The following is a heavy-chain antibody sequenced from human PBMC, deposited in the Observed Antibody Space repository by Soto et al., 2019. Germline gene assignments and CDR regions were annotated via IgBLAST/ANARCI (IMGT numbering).Heavy chain of an antibody. CDR1: AYTFTSYG. D-gene: IGHD5-12*01. J-gene: IGHJ4*02. Sequence: QVQLVQSGAEVKKPGASVKVSCEASAYTFTSYGISWVRQAPGQGLEWMGWISAYNGNTHYAQKLQGRVTMTTDTSTTTANMELRSLRSDDTAAYYCARDLGGFPDYWGQGTLVTVSS. CDR2: ISAYNGNT. CDR3: ARDLGGFPDY. V-gene: IGHV1-18*01.